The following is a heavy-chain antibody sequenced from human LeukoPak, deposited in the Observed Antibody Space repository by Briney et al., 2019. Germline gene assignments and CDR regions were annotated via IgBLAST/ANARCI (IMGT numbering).Heavy chain of an antibody. CDR3: ARGRGYCSGGSRHFRYFDY. CDR1: GGSISSGGYY. CDR2: INHSGST. J-gene: IGHJ4*02. D-gene: IGHD2-15*01. V-gene: IGHV4-30-2*01. Sequence: PSQTLSLTCTVSGGSISSGGYYWSWIRQPPGKGLEWIGEINHSGSTNYSPSLKSRVTISVDTSKNQFSLKLSSVTAADTAVYYCARGRGYCSGGSRHFRYFDYWGQGTLVTVSS.